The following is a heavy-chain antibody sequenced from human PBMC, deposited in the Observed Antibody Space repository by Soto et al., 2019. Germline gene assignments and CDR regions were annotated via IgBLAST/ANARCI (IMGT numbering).Heavy chain of an antibody. V-gene: IGHV4-39*01. J-gene: IGHJ5*02. CDR1: GGSISSSSYY. Sequence: PSETLSLTCTVSGGSISSSSYYWGWIRQPPGKGLEWIGSIYYSGSTYYNPSLKSRVTISVDTSKNQFSLKLSSVTAADTAVYYCARHDLQAVVVVADRPRGNWFDPWGQGTLVTVSS. CDR3: ARHDLQAVVVVADRPRGNWFDP. D-gene: IGHD2-15*01. CDR2: IYYSGST.